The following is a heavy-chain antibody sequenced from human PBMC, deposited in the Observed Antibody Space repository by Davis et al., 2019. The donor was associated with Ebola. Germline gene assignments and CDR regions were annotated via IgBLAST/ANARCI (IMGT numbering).Heavy chain of an antibody. CDR3: ARDSAGAAAGINWFDP. J-gene: IGHJ5*02. Sequence: GESLKISCAASGFTFSNPWMSWVRQGPGKGLEWVSSISSSSSYIYYADSVKGRFTISRDNAKNSLYLQMNSLRAEDTAVYYCARDSAGAAAGINWFDPWGQGTLVTVSS. CDR2: ISSSSSYI. CDR1: GFTFSNPW. V-gene: IGHV3-21*01. D-gene: IGHD6-13*01.